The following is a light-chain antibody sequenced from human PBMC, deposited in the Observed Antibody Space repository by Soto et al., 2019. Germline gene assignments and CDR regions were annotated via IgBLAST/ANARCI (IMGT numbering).Light chain of an antibody. V-gene: IGKV1-27*01. CDR2: GAS. Sequence: DIQMTQSPSSLSASVGDRVTITCRASQGISNYLAWYQQKPGKVPKLLIYGASTLQSGVPSRFSGSGSGTVFTLTISGLQPEDVATYYCQKYNSAPPLFGGGTRVEIK. CDR3: QKYNSAPPL. CDR1: QGISNY. J-gene: IGKJ4*01.